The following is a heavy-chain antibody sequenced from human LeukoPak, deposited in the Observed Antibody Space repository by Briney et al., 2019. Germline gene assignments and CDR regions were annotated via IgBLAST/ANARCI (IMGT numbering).Heavy chain of an antibody. J-gene: IGHJ4*02. CDR1: GFTFGDYA. CDR3: AKGLEWLSSPIDY. CDR2: ISGSGGSA. V-gene: IGHV3-23*01. Sequence: QSGGSLRLSCTASGFTFGDYAMSWFRQAPGKGLEWVSAISGSGGSAYYADSVKGRFTISRDNSKNTLYLQMNSLRAEDTAVYYCAKGLEWLSSPIDYWGQGTLVTVSS. D-gene: IGHD3-3*01.